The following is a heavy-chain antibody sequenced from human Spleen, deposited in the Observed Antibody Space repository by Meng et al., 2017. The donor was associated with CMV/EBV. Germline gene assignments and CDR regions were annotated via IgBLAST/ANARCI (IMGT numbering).Heavy chain of an antibody. CDR2: INHSGST. D-gene: IGHD3-3*01. J-gene: IGHJ3*02. CDR3: ARGGMAGRFLEWFRGVDAFDI. Sequence: LSGYYWRWIRQNPGKGLEWIGEINHSGSTNYNPSLKSRVTISVDTSKNQFSLKLSSVTAADTAVYYCARGGMAGRFLEWFRGVDAFDIWGQGTMVTVSS. V-gene: IGHV4-34*01. CDR1: LSGYY.